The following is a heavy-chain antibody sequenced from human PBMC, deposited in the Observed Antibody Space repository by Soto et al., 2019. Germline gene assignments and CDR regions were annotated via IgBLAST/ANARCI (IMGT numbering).Heavy chain of an antibody. V-gene: IGHV1-18*01. D-gene: IGHD6-19*01. CDR3: SRVWGGWYYFDY. CDR1: GYTFTSYG. J-gene: IGHJ4*02. Sequence: QVQLVQSGAEVKKPGASVKFSCKASGYTFTSYGISWVRQAPGQGLEWMGWISAYNGNTNYAQKLQGRVTMTTDTSTSTAYMELRSLRSAHKAVYYCSRVWGGWYYFDYWGQGTLVTVSS. CDR2: ISAYNGNT.